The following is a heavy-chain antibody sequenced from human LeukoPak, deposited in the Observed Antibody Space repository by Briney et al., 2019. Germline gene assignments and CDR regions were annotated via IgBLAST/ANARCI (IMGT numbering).Heavy chain of an antibody. CDR1: GGSISSYY. CDR2: IYTSGST. V-gene: IGHV4-4*07. CDR3: ARGGDYYDSSGPSVWYFDL. J-gene: IGHJ2*01. Sequence: PSETLSLTCTVSGGSISSYYWSWIRQPAGKGLEWIGRIYTSGSTNYNPSLKSRVTISVDTSKNQFSLKLSSVTAADTAVYYCARGGDYYDSSGPSVWYFDLWGRGTLVTVSS. D-gene: IGHD3-22*01.